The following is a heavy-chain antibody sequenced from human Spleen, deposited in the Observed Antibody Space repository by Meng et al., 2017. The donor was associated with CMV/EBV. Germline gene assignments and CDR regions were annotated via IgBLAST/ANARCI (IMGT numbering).Heavy chain of an antibody. CDR2: ISVYNGNT. Sequence: ASVKVSCKASGYTFTSYGIIWVRQAPGQGLEWMGWISVYNGNTNYAQKFQGRVTMTTDTSTSIAYMDLRSLRSDDTAVYYCARDAGTIAVSGIGDYWGQGTLVTVSS. CDR1: GYTFTSYG. V-gene: IGHV1-18*01. CDR3: ARDAGTIAVSGIGDY. J-gene: IGHJ4*02. D-gene: IGHD6-19*01.